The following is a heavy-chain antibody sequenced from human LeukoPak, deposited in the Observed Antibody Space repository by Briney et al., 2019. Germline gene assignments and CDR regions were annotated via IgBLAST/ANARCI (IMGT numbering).Heavy chain of an antibody. V-gene: IGHV3-23*01. D-gene: IGHD3-3*01. J-gene: IGHJ4*02. CDR3: ARTGFFTIFGPDF. CDR2: ISGSGGST. Sequence: PGGSLRLSCAASGFTFSSYAMSWVRQAPGKGLEWVSAISGSGGSTYYADSVKGRFTISRDNSKNTLYLQMNSLRVEDTAMYYCARTGFFTIFGPDFWGQGTLVTVSS. CDR1: GFTFSSYA.